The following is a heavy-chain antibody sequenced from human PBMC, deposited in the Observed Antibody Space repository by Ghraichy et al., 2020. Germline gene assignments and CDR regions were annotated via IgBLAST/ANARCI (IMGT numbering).Heavy chain of an antibody. J-gene: IGHJ5*02. Sequence: SETLSLTCTVSGGSISSSSYYWGWIRQPPGKGLEWIGSIYYSGSTYYNPSLKSRVTISVDTSKNQFSLKLSSVTAADTAVYYCARHQVTPRDWFYPWGQGTLVTVSS. CDR2: IYYSGST. V-gene: IGHV4-39*01. CDR3: ARHQVTPRDWFYP. CDR1: GGSISSSSYY.